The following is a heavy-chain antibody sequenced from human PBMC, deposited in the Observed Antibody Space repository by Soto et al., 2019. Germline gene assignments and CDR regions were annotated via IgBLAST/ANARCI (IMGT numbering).Heavy chain of an antibody. CDR1: GFTFTSYA. J-gene: IGHJ4*02. D-gene: IGHD3-22*01. CDR2: IIPFFGTP. Sequence: QVQLVQSGAEVKRPGSSVKVSCKASGFTFTSYALSWVRQAPGQGPEWMGGIIPFFGTPNYAQKFQGRVTITADKSTSTFYMDLSGLKSEDTAFYYCARDKGAYYSHFEYWGQGTLVTVSS. CDR3: ARDKGAYYSHFEY. V-gene: IGHV1-69*06.